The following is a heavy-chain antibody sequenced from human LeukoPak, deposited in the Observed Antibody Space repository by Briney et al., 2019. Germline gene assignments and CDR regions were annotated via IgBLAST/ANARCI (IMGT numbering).Heavy chain of an antibody. J-gene: IGHJ3*02. CDR1: GYTFTTYY. D-gene: IGHD6-19*01. Sequence: ASVNVSCKASGYTFTTYYMHRVRQAPGQGLEWMGIINPRGSSTSYPQTFQGRVTMTRDTSKSTVYMELSSLRSEDTAVYYCASTSVAYDAFDIWGQGRMVTVSS. CDR3: ASTSVAYDAFDI. V-gene: IGHV1-46*01. CDR2: INPRGSST.